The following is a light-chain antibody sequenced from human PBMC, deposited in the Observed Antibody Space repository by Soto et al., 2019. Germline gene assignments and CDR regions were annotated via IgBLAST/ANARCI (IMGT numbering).Light chain of an antibody. CDR3: ATWDDSLSCPV. V-gene: IGLV2-14*01. Sequence: QSALTQPASVSGSPGQSITISCTGSSNDIGAYKYVSWYQQYPGKAPKLIIFEVSNRPSGVSNRFSGSKSGNTASLTISGLRSEDEADYYCATWDDSLSCPVFGGGTKLTVL. CDR1: SNDIGAYKY. J-gene: IGLJ2*01. CDR2: EVS.